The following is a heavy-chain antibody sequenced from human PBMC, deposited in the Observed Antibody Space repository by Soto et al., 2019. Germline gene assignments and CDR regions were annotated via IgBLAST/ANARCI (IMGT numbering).Heavy chain of an antibody. D-gene: IGHD3-10*01. Sequence: QVQLQESGPGLVKPSQTLSLTCTVSGGSINSGGYYWSWIRQHPGKGLEHIGYIYYSGSTYYNPSLKSRVTISVDTSKNQFPLKLSSVTAADTAVYYCARGSTTDYYGSVSYYSFADYWGQGTLVTVSS. J-gene: IGHJ4*02. CDR2: IYYSGST. CDR3: ARGSTTDYYGSVSYYSFADY. CDR1: GGSINSGGYY. V-gene: IGHV4-31*03.